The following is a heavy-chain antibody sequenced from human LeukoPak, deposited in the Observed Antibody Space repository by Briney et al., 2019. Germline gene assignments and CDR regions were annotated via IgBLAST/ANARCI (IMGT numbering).Heavy chain of an antibody. D-gene: IGHD6-13*01. CDR2: INPNSGGT. V-gene: IGHV1-2*06. J-gene: IGHJ4*02. CDR1: GYTFTGYY. Sequence: GASVKVSCKASGYTFTGYYMHWLRQAPGQGLEWMGRINPNSGGTNYAQKFQGRVTMTRDTSISTAYMELSRLRSDDTAVYYCARDPPRVAAAAYADYWGQGTLVTVSS. CDR3: ARDPPRVAAAAYADY.